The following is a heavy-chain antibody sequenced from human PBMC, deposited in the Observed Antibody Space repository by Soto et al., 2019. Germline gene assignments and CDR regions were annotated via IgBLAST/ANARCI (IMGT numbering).Heavy chain of an antibody. J-gene: IGHJ4*02. CDR1: GFTFSNYG. D-gene: IGHD1-26*01. CDR3: ARDLGTTNYYFDY. CDR2: IWYDGSIT. V-gene: IGHV3-33*01. Sequence: GGSLRLSCVTSGFTFSNYGFHWVRQAPGKGLEWLAVIWYDGSITHYAESVKGRFSISRDQSKNTVYLHMNSLRAEDTALYSCARDLGTTNYYFDYWGQGALVTVSS.